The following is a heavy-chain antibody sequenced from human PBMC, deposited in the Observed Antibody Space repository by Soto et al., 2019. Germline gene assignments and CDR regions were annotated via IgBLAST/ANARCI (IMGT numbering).Heavy chain of an antibody. J-gene: IGHJ6*03. V-gene: IGHV4-34*01. D-gene: IGHD6-13*01. CDR3: ARGWYSSSWYIGYYYYYMVV. Sequence: SETLSLTCAVYGGSFSGYYWSWIRQPPGKGLEWIGEINHSGSTNYNPSLRSRVTISVDTSKNQFSLKLSSVTAADTAVYYCARGWYSSSWYIGYYYYYMVVWGKGTTVTVS. CDR1: GGSFSGYY. CDR2: INHSGST.